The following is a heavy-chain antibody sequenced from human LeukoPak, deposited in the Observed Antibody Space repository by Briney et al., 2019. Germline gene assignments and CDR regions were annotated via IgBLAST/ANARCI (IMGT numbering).Heavy chain of an antibody. CDR2: ISSSSSYI. J-gene: IGHJ6*03. Sequence: GGSLRLSCAASGFTFSSYSMSWVRQAPGKGLEWVSSISSSSSYIYYADSVKGRFTISRDNAKNSLYLQMNSLRAEDTAVYYCARTNDNYYYYYMDVWGKGTTVTISS. D-gene: IGHD3-9*01. CDR3: ARTNDNYYYYYMDV. CDR1: GFTFSSYS. V-gene: IGHV3-21*01.